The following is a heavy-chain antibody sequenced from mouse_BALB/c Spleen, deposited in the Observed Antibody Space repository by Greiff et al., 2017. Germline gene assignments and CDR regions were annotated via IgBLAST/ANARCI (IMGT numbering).Heavy chain of an antibody. CDR2: ISSGGSYT. D-gene: IGHD1-1*01. Sequence: EVQLVESGGGLVKPGGSLKLSCAASGFTFSSYAMSWVRQTPEKRLAWVATISSGGSYTYYPDSVKGRFTISRDNAKNTLYLQMSSLRSEDTAMYYCARQERAYYGSSYWYFDVWGAGTTVTVSS. V-gene: IGHV5-9-3*01. J-gene: IGHJ1*01. CDR3: ARQERAYYGSSYWYFDV. CDR1: GFTFSSYA.